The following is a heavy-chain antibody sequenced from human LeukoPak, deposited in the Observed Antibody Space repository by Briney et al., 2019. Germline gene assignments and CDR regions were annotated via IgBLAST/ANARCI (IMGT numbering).Heavy chain of an antibody. Sequence: SVKVSCKASGGTFSSYAISWVRQAPGQGLEWMGRIIPILGIANYAQKFQGRVTITADKSTSTAYMELSSLRSEDTAVYYCARACSGGSCVYWGQGTLVTVSS. CDR3: ARACSGGSCVY. J-gene: IGHJ4*02. CDR2: IIPILGIA. V-gene: IGHV1-69*04. CDR1: GGTFSSYA. D-gene: IGHD2-15*01.